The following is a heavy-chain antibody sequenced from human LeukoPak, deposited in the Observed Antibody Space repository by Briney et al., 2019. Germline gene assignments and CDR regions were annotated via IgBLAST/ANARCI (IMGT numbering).Heavy chain of an antibody. CDR2: ISGSGGST. D-gene: IGHD3-10*01. CDR3: AKDRGIISDY. V-gene: IGHV3-23*01. Sequence: GGSLRLSCAASGFTFSSYGMSWVRQAPGKGLEWVSAISGSGGSTYYADSVKGRFTISRDNSRNTLYLQMNSLRAEDTAVYYCAKDRGIISDYWGQGTLVTVSS. CDR1: GFTFSSYG. J-gene: IGHJ4*02.